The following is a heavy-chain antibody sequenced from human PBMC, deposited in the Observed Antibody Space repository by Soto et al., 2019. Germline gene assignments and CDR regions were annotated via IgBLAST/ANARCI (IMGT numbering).Heavy chain of an antibody. CDR1: GGSFSGYY. J-gene: IGHJ4*02. D-gene: IGHD4-4*01. CDR3: ARDPTAYSNADYLDF. CDR2: INHSGSA. Sequence: QVQLQQWGAGLLKPSETLSLTCAVYGGSFSGYYWNWIRQPPGKGVEWIGDINHSGSANYNPSLKSRVTISVDTSKNQFSLRLFSVTAADTAVYYCARDPTAYSNADYLDFWGQGILVTVSS. V-gene: IGHV4-34*01.